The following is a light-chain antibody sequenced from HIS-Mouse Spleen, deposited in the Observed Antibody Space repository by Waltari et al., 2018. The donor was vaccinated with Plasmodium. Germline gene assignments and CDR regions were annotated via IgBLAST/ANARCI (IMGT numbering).Light chain of an antibody. CDR2: RNN. Sequence: QSVLTQPPSASGTPGQRVTISCSGSRSNIGSHYVYWYQQLPGTAPKLLIYRNNQRPSGVPDRFSASKSGTSASLASSGLRSEDEADYYCAAWDDSLSGRVFGGGTKLTVL. CDR1: RSNIGSHY. V-gene: IGLV1-47*01. CDR3: AAWDDSLSGRV. J-gene: IGLJ3*02.